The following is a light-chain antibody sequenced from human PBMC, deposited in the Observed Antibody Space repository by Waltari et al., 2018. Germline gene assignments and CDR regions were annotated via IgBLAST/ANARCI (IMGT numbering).Light chain of an antibody. CDR1: QGVRSK. CDR3: QQYNNWPPGLT. J-gene: IGKJ4*01. Sequence: EIVMTQSPATLSVSPGERATLLCRASQGVRSKLAWYQQKPGQAPRLLIYGASTRATGIPARFSGSGSGTEFTLTISSLQSEDFAVYYCQQYNNWPPGLTFGGGTKVEIK. CDR2: GAS. V-gene: IGKV3-15*01.